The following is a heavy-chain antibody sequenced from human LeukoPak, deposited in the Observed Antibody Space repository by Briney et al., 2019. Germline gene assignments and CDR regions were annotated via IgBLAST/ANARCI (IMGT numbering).Heavy chain of an antibody. D-gene: IGHD2-15*01. CDR1: GFTFSSYS. CDR3: AKPQVVGATDYWYFDL. CDR2: ISSSSSYI. J-gene: IGHJ2*01. V-gene: IGHV3-21*01. Sequence: GGSLRLSCAASGFTFSSYSMNWVRQSPGKGLEWVSSISSSSSYIYYADSVKGRFTISRDNAKNSLYLQMNSLRAEDTAVYYCAKPQVVGATDYWYFDLWGRGTLVTVSS.